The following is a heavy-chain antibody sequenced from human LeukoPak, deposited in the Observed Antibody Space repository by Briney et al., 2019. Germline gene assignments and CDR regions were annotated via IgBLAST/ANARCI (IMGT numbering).Heavy chain of an antibody. CDR1: RFTVSSNY. J-gene: IGHJ4*02. Sequence: GGSLRLSCAASRFTVSSNYMSWVRQAPGKGLEWVSVIYSGGSTYYADSVKGRFTISRDNSKNTLYLQMNSLRAEDTAVYYCARDRRFTPGPEYYFDYWGQGTLVTVSS. V-gene: IGHV3-66*01. CDR2: IYSGGST. D-gene: IGHD3-16*01. CDR3: ARDRRFTPGPEYYFDY.